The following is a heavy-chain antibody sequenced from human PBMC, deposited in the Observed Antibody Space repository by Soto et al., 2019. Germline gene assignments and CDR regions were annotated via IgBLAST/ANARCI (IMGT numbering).Heavy chain of an antibody. V-gene: IGHV3-48*02. Sequence: EVQLVESGGGLVQPGGSLRLSCVASGFTFSTDSMNWVRQAPGKGLEWVAHISTSGATRYYADPVKGRFTISRDNAKTSLYLQMDSLRNEDTAVYYCARLFGSGFDYWGQGTLVTVSS. D-gene: IGHD3-10*02. CDR3: ARLFGSGFDY. CDR2: ISTSGATR. CDR1: GFTFSTDS. J-gene: IGHJ4*02.